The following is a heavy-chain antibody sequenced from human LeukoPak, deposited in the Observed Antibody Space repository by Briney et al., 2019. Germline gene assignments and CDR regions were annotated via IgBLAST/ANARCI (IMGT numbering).Heavy chain of an antibody. CDR1: GFTVSSNY. CDR3: ARDPDNYVRYFDY. CDR2: IYSGGST. D-gene: IGHD1-1*01. J-gene: IGHJ4*02. Sequence: PGGSLRLSCAASGFTVSSNYMSWVRQAPGKGLEWVSVIYSGGSTYYADSVKGRFTISRDNSKNTLYLQMNSLRAEDTAVYYCARDPDNYVRYFDYWGQGTLVTVSP. V-gene: IGHV3-53*05.